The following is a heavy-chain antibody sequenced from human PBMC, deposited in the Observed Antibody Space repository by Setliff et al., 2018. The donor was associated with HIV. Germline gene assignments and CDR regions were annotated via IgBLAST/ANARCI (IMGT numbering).Heavy chain of an antibody. CDR1: GFIFSSHG. CDR2: IRYDESDK. CDR3: FTRNDYAVLDDI. Sequence: PGGSLRLSCAASGFIFSSHGMHWVRQAPGKGLEWVAFIRYDESDKQYADSVKGRFTISRDNSKNTLYLQMNSLGAEDTAVYYCFTRNDYAVLDDIWGQGTMVTVSS. V-gene: IGHV3-30*02. J-gene: IGHJ3*02. D-gene: IGHD4-17*01.